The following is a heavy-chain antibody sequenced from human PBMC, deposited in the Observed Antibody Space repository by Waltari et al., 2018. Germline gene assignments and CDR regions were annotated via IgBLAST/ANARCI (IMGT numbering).Heavy chain of an antibody. CDR1: GFMFSIYP. CDR3: AKADFGNPYWFFDL. Sequence: EVQLVESGGGLKQPGGSLRLSCAASGFMFSIYPMTWVRQAPGKGLEWVSTITADGRSRNYADSVKGRFTISRDNSKNILDLQMNTLRAEDTAVYFCAKADFGNPYWFFDLWGRGTLLTVSS. V-gene: IGHV3-23*04. D-gene: IGHD3-10*01. J-gene: IGHJ2*01. CDR2: ITADGRSR.